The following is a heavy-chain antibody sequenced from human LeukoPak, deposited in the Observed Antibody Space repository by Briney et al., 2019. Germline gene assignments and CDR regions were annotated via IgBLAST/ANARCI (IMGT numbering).Heavy chain of an antibody. J-gene: IGHJ4*02. Sequence: GASVKVSCKASGGTFSSYAISWVRQAPGQGLEWMGIINPSGGSTSYAQKFQGRVTMTRDTSTSTVYMELSSLRSEDTAVYYCARRYDSSGYYYTPPGYWGQGTLVTVSS. CDR3: ARRYDSSGYYYTPPGY. V-gene: IGHV1-46*01. CDR2: INPSGGST. CDR1: GGTFSSYA. D-gene: IGHD3-22*01.